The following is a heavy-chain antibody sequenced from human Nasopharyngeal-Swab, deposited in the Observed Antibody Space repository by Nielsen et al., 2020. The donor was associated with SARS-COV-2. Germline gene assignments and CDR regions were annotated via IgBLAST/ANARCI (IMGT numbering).Heavy chain of an antibody. CDR3: ARDRNVLRHFDWLGWFDP. V-gene: IGHV1-3*01. CDR2: INAGNGNT. J-gene: IGHJ5*02. Sequence: ASVKVSCKASGYTFTSYAMHWVRQAPGQRLEWMGWINAGNGNTKYSQKFQGRVTITRDTSASTAYMELSSLRSEDTAVYYCARDRNVLRHFDWLGWFDPWGQGTLVTVSS. CDR1: GYTFTSYA. D-gene: IGHD3-9*01.